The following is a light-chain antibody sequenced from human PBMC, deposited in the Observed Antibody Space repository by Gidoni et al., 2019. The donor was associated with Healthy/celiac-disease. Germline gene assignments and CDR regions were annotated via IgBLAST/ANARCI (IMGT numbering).Light chain of an antibody. J-gene: IGKJ5*01. CDR2: GAS. CDR3: QQYNNWPPIT. Sequence: EIVMTQSPATLSVPPGERATLSCRASQSVSSNLAWYQQKPGPAPRPLIYGASTRATGIPARFSGSGSGTEFTLTISSLQSEDFAVYYCQQYNNWPPITFGQGTRLEIK. CDR1: QSVSSN. V-gene: IGKV3D-15*01.